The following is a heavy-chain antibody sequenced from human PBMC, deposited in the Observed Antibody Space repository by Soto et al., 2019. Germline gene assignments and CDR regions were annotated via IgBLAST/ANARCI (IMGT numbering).Heavy chain of an antibody. J-gene: IGHJ4*02. CDR2: IDPSGGDT. Sequence: QVQLVESGAEVRKPGASVKVSCKASGYTFNRHYIQWVRQAPGQGLEWMGMIDPSGGDTNYAKKFQGRVTLTSDTSTSTVYMELSSLRSEDTAVYYCAKRRGVGLTRSSFDYWGPGTLVIVSS. D-gene: IGHD1-26*01. CDR1: GYTFNRHY. CDR3: AKRRGVGLTRSSFDY. V-gene: IGHV1-46*02.